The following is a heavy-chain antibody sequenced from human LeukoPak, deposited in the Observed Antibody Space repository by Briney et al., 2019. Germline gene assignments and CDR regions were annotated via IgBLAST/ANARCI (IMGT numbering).Heavy chain of an antibody. V-gene: IGHV3-11*04. CDR1: GFTFSDYY. CDR2: ISSSGSTI. Sequence: GGSLRLSCAASGFTFSDYYMSWIRQAPGKGLEWVSYISSSGSTIYYADSVQGRFTISRDNAKNSLYLQMHSLRAEDTAVYYCAMQPYWQLVFDYWGQGTLVTVSS. CDR3: AMQPYWQLVFDY. J-gene: IGHJ4*02. D-gene: IGHD6-13*01.